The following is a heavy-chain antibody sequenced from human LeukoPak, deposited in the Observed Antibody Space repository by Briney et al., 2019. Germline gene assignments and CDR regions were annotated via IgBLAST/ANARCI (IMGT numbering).Heavy chain of an antibody. CDR1: GGSFSGYY. J-gene: IGHJ3*02. D-gene: IGHD1-26*01. V-gene: IGHV4-34*01. CDR3: ARYIVSYPHDAFDI. CDR2: INHSGST. Sequence: SETLSLTRAVYGGSFSGYYWSWIRQPPGKGLEWIGEINHSGSTNYNPSLKSRVTISVDTSKKQFSLKLSSVTAADTAFYYCARYIVSYPHDAFDIWGQGTMVTVSS.